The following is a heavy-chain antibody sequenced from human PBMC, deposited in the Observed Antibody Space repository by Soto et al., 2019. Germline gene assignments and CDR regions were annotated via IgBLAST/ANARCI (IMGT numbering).Heavy chain of an antibody. Sequence: GVSLRLSCAASGFTFSSYAMSWVRQAPGKGLEWVSAISGSGGSTYYADSVKGRFTISRDNSKNTLYLQMNSLRAEDTAVYYCAKDPQDIVVVVAAYSSAFDIWGQGTMVTVSS. CDR1: GFTFSSYA. D-gene: IGHD2-15*01. V-gene: IGHV3-23*01. CDR3: AKDPQDIVVVVAAYSSAFDI. CDR2: ISGSGGST. J-gene: IGHJ3*02.